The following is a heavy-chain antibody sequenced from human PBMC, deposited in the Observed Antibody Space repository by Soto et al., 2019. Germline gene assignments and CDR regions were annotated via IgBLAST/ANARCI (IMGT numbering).Heavy chain of an antibody. V-gene: IGHV3-11*01. CDR1: GFTFSDYY. Sequence: GGSLRLSCAASGFTFSDYYMSWVRQAPGKGLEWVSYISSSVSTIYYADSAKGRFTISRDNAKNSLYLQMNSLRAEDTAVYYCARVSRGRGVVIPNEYWGQGTLVTASS. CDR3: ARVSRGRGVVIPNEY. CDR2: ISSSVSTI. D-gene: IGHD3-3*01. J-gene: IGHJ4*02.